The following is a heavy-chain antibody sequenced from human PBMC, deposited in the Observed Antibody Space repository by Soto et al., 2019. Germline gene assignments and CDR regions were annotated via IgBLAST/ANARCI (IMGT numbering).Heavy chain of an antibody. CDR3: ARSYYDSSGYSSFDY. Sequence: SETLSLTCTVSGGSISSSSYYWGWIRQPPGKGLEWIGSIYYSGSTYYNPSLKSRVTISVDTSKNQFSLKLSSVTAADTAVYYCARSYYDSSGYSSFDYWGQGTLVTVSS. J-gene: IGHJ4*02. CDR1: GGSISSSSYY. D-gene: IGHD3-22*01. CDR2: IYYSGST. V-gene: IGHV4-39*01.